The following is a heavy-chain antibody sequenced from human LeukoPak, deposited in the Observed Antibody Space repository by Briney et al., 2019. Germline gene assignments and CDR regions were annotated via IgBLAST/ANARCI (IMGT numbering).Heavy chain of an antibody. J-gene: IGHJ6*02. Sequence: GASVKVSCKASGGTFISYAISWVRQAAGQGIEWMGGIIPIFGKANYAQKFQGRVTITADESTSTAYMELSSLRSEDTAVYYCARGRSRVFGDYTGNYYYYGMDVWGQGTTVTVSS. CDR2: IIPIFGKA. CDR3: ARGRSRVFGDYTGNYYYYGMDV. V-gene: IGHV1-69*13. D-gene: IGHD4-17*01. CDR1: GGTFISYA.